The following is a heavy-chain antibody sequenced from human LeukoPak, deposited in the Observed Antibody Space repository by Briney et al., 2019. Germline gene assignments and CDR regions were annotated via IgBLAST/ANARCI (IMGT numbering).Heavy chain of an antibody. V-gene: IGHV3-23*01. D-gene: IGHD3-10*01. J-gene: IGHJ4*02. CDR2: ISGSGGNT. CDR3: AKGLYHYYGSGSYTLDY. Sequence: GGSLRLSCAASGFTFSSYAMSWVRQAPGKGLEWVSGISGSGGNTYYTDSVRGRFTISRDNSQSTLYLQMHSLRAEDTAVYYCAKGLYHYYGSGSYTLDYWGQGTLVTVSS. CDR1: GFTFSSYA.